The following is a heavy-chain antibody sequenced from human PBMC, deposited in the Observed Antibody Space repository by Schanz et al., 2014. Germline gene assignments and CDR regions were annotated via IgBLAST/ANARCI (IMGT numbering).Heavy chain of an antibody. CDR1: GGSISSYY. CDR3: ARGYYDFWSGYYGAFDL. J-gene: IGHJ3*01. Sequence: QVQLQESGPGLVKPSETLSLTCTVSGGSISSYYWSWIRQPAGKGLEWIGRIYTSGSTNYNPSLKGGVTRSVETPKNQFPGRRSSVPAADPPVYNCARGYYDFWSGYYGAFDLGGQGKMVTASS. D-gene: IGHD3-3*01. V-gene: IGHV4-4*07. CDR2: IYTSGST.